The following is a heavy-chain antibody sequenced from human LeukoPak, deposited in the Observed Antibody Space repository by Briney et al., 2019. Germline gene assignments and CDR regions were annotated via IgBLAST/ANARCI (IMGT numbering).Heavy chain of an antibody. Sequence: SETLSLICIVSGGSVSSGGYYWSWIRQHPGKGLEWIGDIYYSGSTYYNPSLKSRVTISVDTSKNQFSLKLGSVTAADTAVYYCASSWRRGYCSGGSCYPNWFDPWGQGTLVTVSS. CDR1: GGSVSSGGYY. CDR3: ASSWRRGYCSGGSCYPNWFDP. V-gene: IGHV4-31*03. CDR2: IYYSGST. D-gene: IGHD2-15*01. J-gene: IGHJ5*02.